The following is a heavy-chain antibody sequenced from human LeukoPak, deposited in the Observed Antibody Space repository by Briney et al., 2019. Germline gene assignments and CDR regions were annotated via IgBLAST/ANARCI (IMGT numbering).Heavy chain of an antibody. V-gene: IGHV1-69*13. CDR2: IIPIFGTA. Sequence: SVKVSCKASGGTFSSYAISWVRQAPGQGLEWVGGIIPIFGTANYAQKFQGRVTITADESTSTAYMELSSLRSEDTAVYYCARLHDYGDYRPFDYWGQGTLVTVSS. J-gene: IGHJ4*02. D-gene: IGHD4-17*01. CDR3: ARLHDYGDYRPFDY. CDR1: GGTFSSYA.